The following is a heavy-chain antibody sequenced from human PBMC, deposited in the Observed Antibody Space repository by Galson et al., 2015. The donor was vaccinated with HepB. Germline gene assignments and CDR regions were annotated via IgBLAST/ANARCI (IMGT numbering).Heavy chain of an antibody. D-gene: IGHD3-3*01. CDR2: ISSSSSTV. V-gene: IGHV3-48*01. CDR3: ARVHTYYDFWSGYQYSDGFGFRP. Sequence: SLRLSCAASGFTFSSYSMNWVRQAPGKGLEWVSYISSSSSTVYYADSVKGRFTISRDNAKNSLYLQMNSLRAEDTAVYYCARVHTYYDFWSGYQYSDGFGFRPWGQGTLVTVSS. CDR1: GFTFSSYS. J-gene: IGHJ5*02.